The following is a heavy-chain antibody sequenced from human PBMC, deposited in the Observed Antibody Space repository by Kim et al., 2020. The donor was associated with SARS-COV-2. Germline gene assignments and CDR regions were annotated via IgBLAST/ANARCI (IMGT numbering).Heavy chain of an antibody. CDR3: ARSIRPETGTTAFDAFDI. V-gene: IGHV3-11*01. Sequence: GGSLRLSCAASGFTFSDYYMSWIRQAPGKGLEWVSYISSSGSTIYYAGSVKGRFTISRDNAKNSLYLQMNSLRAEDTAVYYCARSIRPETGTTAFDAFDIWGQGTMVSDSS. J-gene: IGHJ3*02. CDR2: ISSSGSTI. D-gene: IGHD1-1*01. CDR1: GFTFSDYY.